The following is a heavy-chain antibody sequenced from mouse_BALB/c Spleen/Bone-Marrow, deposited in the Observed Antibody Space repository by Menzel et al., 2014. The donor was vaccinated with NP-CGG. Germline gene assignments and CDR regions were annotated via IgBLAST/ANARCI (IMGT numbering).Heavy chain of an antibody. J-gene: IGHJ4*01. CDR1: GFTFSDFY. D-gene: IGHD2-3*01. V-gene: IGHV7-1*02. CDR3: ARNPRWLLAMDY. Sequence: EVKVVDSGGGLVQPGGSLRLSCATSGFTFSDFYMEWVRQPPGKRLEWIAASRNKANVYTTEYSASVKGRFIVSRDTSQSILYLQMNALRAEDTAIYYCARNPRWLLAMDYWGQGTSVTVSS. CDR2: SRNKANVYTT.